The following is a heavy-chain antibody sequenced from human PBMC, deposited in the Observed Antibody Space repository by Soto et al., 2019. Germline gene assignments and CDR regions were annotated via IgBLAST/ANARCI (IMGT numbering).Heavy chain of an antibody. CDR2: MSYSGST. V-gene: IGHV4-39*01. J-gene: IGHJ3*02. Sequence: SETLSLTCTVSGGSISSTNYYWGWIRQPPGKGLEWIGSMSYSGSTYYNPSLKSRVTISGDTSKNQFSLKLSSVTAADTAIYYCARPQGSRNLPDAFDIWGQGTTVTVSS. D-gene: IGHD1-26*01. CDR1: GGSISSTNYY. CDR3: ARPQGSRNLPDAFDI.